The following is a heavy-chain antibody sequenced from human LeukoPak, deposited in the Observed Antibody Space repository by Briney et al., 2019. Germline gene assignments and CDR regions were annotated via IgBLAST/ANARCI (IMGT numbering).Heavy chain of an antibody. CDR2: INPNSGGT. V-gene: IGHV1-2*02. D-gene: IGHD2-2*01. CDR1: GSTFTGYY. Sequence: GASVKVSCKASGSTFTGYYMHWVRQAPGQGLEWMGWINPNSGGTNYAQKFQGRVTMTRDTSISTAYMELSRLRSDDTAVYYCARDLPRIVVVPAAMDYWGQGTLVTVSS. J-gene: IGHJ4*02. CDR3: ARDLPRIVVVPAAMDY.